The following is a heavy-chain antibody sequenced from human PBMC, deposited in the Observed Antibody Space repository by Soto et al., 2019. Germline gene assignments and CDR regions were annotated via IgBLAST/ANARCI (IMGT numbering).Heavy chain of an antibody. D-gene: IGHD6-13*01. CDR3: ARDQTGITTAGGGRIDR. J-gene: IGHJ5*02. V-gene: IGHV3-30-3*01. CDR1: GFTFSTHA. Sequence: QVQLVESGGGVVQPGRSLRLSCAASGFTFSTHAMHWVRQAPGKGLECVAIVSFDGSNKYYAVSVKGRFTISRDNSKNTLYLQMSGLTPEDTAFYYCARDQTGITTAGGGRIDRWGQGTLVTVSS. CDR2: VSFDGSNK.